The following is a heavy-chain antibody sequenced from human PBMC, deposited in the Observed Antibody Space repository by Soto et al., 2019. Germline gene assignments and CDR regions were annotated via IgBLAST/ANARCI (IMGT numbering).Heavy chain of an antibody. J-gene: IGHJ6*02. D-gene: IGHD1-1*01. V-gene: IGHV1-46*01. CDR3: ARDHWKPRPPLYGMDV. CDR1: GYTF. Sequence: ASVKVSCKASGYTFIHWVRQAPGQGLEWMGIINPIVGSTTYAQRFQGRVTMTRDTSTSTVYMELSSLRSEDTALYYCARDHWKPRPPLYGMDVWGQGTTVTVSS. CDR2: INPIVGST.